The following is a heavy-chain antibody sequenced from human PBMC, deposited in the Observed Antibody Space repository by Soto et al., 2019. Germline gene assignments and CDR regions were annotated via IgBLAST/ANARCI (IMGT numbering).Heavy chain of an antibody. Sequence: LSLTCAVYGGSFSGYYWSWIRQPPGKGLEWIGEINHSGSTNYNPSLKSRVTISVDTSKNQFSLKLSSVTAADTAVYYCARGFWSGYYGGGLGMDVGGQGTPVTVSS. CDR2: INHSGST. J-gene: IGHJ6*02. CDR1: GGSFSGYY. V-gene: IGHV4-34*01. CDR3: ARGFWSGYYGGGLGMDV. D-gene: IGHD3-3*01.